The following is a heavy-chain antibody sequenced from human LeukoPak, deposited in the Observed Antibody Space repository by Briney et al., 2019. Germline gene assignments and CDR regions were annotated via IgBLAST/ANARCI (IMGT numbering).Heavy chain of an antibody. V-gene: IGHV4-59*12. Sequence: SETLSLTCTVFGGSISSYYWSWVRQPPGKGLEWIGYVSYRGSTDYNPSLKSRVIISMDTSKNQFSLKLRSVTAADTAIYYCARDKDWNFDWGQGTLVTVSS. CDR2: VSYRGST. J-gene: IGHJ4*02. CDR1: GGSISSYY. D-gene: IGHD1-7*01. CDR3: ARDKDWNFD.